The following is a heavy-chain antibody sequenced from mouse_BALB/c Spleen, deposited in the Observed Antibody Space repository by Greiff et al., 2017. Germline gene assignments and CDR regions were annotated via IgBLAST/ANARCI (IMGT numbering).Heavy chain of an antibody. V-gene: IGHV14-3*02. J-gene: IGHJ2*01. CDR1: GFNIKDTY. CDR3: ARSRPYGNYEDY. CDR2: IDPANGNT. D-gene: IGHD2-1*01. Sequence: EVKLVESGAELVKPGASVKLSCTASGFNIKDTYMHWVKQRPEQGLEWIGRIDPANGNTKYDPKFQGKATITADTSSNTAYLQLSSLTSEDTAVYYCARSRPYGNYEDYWGQGTTLTVSS.